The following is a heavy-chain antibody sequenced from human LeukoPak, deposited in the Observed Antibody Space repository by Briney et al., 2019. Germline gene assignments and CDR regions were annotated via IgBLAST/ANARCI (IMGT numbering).Heavy chain of an antibody. J-gene: IGHJ4*02. V-gene: IGHV4-30-4*01. D-gene: IGHD5-18*01. Sequence: PSQSLSLTCTVSGGSISSGDYYWSWIRQPPGKGLEWIGYIYYSGSTYYNPSLKSRVTISVDTSKNQFSLKLSSVTAADTAVYYCARGRWVTHFDYWGQGTLVTVSS. CDR2: IYYSGST. CDR3: ARGRWVTHFDY. CDR1: GGSISSGDYY.